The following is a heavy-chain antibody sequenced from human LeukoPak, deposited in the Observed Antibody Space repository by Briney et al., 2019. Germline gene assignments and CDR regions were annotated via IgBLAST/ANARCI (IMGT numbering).Heavy chain of an antibody. D-gene: IGHD6-19*01. Sequence: KPSETLSLTCTVSGGSISSYYWSWIRQPPGKGLEWIGYIYYSGSTNYSPSLKSRVTISVDTSKNQFSLKLSSVTAADTAVYYCARLRYSSGWYQNCWGQGTLVTVSS. CDR2: IYYSGST. CDR1: GGSISSYY. V-gene: IGHV4-59*08. CDR3: ARLRYSSGWYQNC. J-gene: IGHJ4*02.